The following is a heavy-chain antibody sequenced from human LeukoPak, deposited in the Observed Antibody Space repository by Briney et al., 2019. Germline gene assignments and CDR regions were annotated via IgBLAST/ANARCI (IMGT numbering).Heavy chain of an antibody. Sequence: ASVKVSCKVSGYSLTELSMHWVRQAPGKGLEWMGGFDPENGETMYAQKFRGRVTMTEDTSTDTAYMELSSLRSEDTAVYYCAVLTGYLRGSDAFDIWGQGTMVTVSS. CDR3: AVLTGYLRGSDAFDI. D-gene: IGHD3-9*01. J-gene: IGHJ3*02. CDR1: GYSLTELS. V-gene: IGHV1-24*01. CDR2: FDPENGET.